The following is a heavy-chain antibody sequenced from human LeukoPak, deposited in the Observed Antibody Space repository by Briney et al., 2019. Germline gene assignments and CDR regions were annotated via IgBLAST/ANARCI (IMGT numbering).Heavy chain of an antibody. CDR2: FSGSGAGT. V-gene: IGHV3-23*01. D-gene: IGHD4-11*01. CDR1: GFTFSSYV. J-gene: IGHJ4*02. CDR3: AKARRPTTVTDY. Sequence: GGSLRLSCAASGFTFSSYVMSWVRQAPGKGLEWVSEFSGSGAGTYYADSVKGRFTISRDNSKNTLYLQMNSLRAEDTAIYYCAKARRPTTVTDYWGQGTLVTVSS.